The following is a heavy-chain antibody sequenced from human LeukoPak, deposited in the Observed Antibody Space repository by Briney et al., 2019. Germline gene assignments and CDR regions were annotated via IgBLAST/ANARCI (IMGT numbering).Heavy chain of an antibody. CDR1: GTTLSNYG. CDR3: AKRGVVIRVILVGFHKEAYYFDS. CDR2: ISDSGGST. V-gene: IGHV3-23*01. D-gene: IGHD3-22*01. Sequence: AGGSLRLSCAVSGTTLSNYGMSWVRQAPGKGLEWVAGISDSGGSTNYADSVKGRVAISRDNPKNTLYLQMNSLRAEDTAVYFCAKRGVVIRVILVGFHKEAYYFDSWGQGALVTVSS. J-gene: IGHJ4*02.